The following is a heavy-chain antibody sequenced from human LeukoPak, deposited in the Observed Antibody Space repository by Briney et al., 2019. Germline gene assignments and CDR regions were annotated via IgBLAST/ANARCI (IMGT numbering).Heavy chain of an antibody. V-gene: IGHV3-53*01. CDR2: FYSGGST. CDR3: ARVRSGSSAGNYGMDV. CDR1: GFTVSSNY. D-gene: IGHD1-26*01. Sequence: GGSLRLSCAASGFTVSSNYMNWVRQAPGKGLEWISVFYSGGSTYYADSVKGRFTISRDIAKNTLYLQMKSLRAEDTAVYYCARVRSGSSAGNYGMDVWGQGTTVTVSS. J-gene: IGHJ6*02.